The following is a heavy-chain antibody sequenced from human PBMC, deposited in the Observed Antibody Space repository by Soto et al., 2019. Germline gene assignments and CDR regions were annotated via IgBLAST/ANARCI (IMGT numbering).Heavy chain of an antibody. CDR1: GFTVSTYG. Sequence: QVQLVESGGGVVQPGRSLRLSCAVSGFTVSTYGMHWVRQAPGKGLEWVAVISRDGGTKDYADSVKGRFTISRDNSRNTLFLEMNSLRGDDIAVYYCTGEVASGYWGQGTLFTVSS. V-gene: IGHV3-30*03. J-gene: IGHJ4*02. CDR2: ISRDGGTK. D-gene: IGHD2-8*02. CDR3: TGEVASGY.